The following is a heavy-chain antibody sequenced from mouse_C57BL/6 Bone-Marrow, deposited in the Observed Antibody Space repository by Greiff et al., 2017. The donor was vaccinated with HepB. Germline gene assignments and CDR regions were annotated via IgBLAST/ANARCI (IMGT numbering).Heavy chain of an antibody. CDR3: AREYDGGFDY. CDR1: GYSITSGYY. Sequence: EVQLQESGPGLVKPSQSLSLTCSVTGYSITSGYYWNWIRQFPGNKLEWMGYISYDGRNNYNPSLKNRISITRDTSKNQFFLKLNSVTTEDTATYYCAREYDGGFDYWGQGTTLTVSS. D-gene: IGHD2-14*01. CDR2: ISYDGRN. J-gene: IGHJ2*01. V-gene: IGHV3-6*01.